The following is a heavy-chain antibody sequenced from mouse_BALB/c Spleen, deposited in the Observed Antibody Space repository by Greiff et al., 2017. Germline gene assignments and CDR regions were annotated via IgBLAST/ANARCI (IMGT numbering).Heavy chain of an antibody. V-gene: IGHV5-9-3*01. CDR2: ISSGGSYT. J-gene: IGHJ2*01. CDR3: ARQDDGYCYFDY. Sequence: EVQGVESGGGLVKPGGSLKLSCAASGFTFSSYAMSWVRQTPEKRLEWVATISSGGSYTYYPDSVKGRFTISRDNAKNTLYLQMSSLRSEDTAMYYCARQDDGYCYFDYWGQGTTLTVSS. D-gene: IGHD2-3*01. CDR1: GFTFSSYA.